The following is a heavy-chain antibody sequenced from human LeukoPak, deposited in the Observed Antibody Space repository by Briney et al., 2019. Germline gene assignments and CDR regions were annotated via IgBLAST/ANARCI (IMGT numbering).Heavy chain of an antibody. D-gene: IGHD3-22*01. CDR3: ARERRSYYDSSGYSSHFGY. Sequence: SETLSLTCAVYGGSFSGYYWSWIRQPPGKGLEWIGEINHSGSTNYNPSLKSRVTISVDTSKNQFSLKLSSVTAADTAVYYCARERRSYYDSSGYSSHFGYWGQGTLVTVSS. CDR1: GGSFSGYY. V-gene: IGHV4-34*01. CDR2: INHSGST. J-gene: IGHJ4*02.